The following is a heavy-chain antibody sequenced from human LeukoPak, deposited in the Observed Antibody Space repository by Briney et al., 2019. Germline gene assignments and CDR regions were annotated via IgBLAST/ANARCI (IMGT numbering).Heavy chain of an antibody. CDR3: TTGALLWLMGRGYFDY. CDR2: IKSKSDGGTT. CDR1: GVTLSDAW. J-gene: IGHJ4*02. Sequence: PGGSLRLSCAASGVTLSDAWMSWVRQAPGKGLEWVGHIKSKSDGGTTDYAAPVKGRFTISRDDSRNTVYLHMNGLKTEDTAVYYCTTGALLWLMGRGYFDYWGQGTLVTVSS. V-gene: IGHV3-15*01. D-gene: IGHD5-18*01.